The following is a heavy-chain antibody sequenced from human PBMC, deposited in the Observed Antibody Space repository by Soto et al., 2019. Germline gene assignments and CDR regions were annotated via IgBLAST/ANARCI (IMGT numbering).Heavy chain of an antibody. D-gene: IGHD3-9*01. CDR3: ARDVDERLTGYYIPFDY. V-gene: IGHV1-18*01. J-gene: IGHJ4*02. CDR2: ISAYTGNT. Sequence: AAVKVSCKASDYTFASYGVSWVRQAPGQGLEWMGWISAYTGNTNYAQKFQGRVTLTTDTSTSTAYMELRSLTSDDTALYYCARDVDERLTGYYIPFDYWGQGTQVTVSS. CDR1: DYTFASYG.